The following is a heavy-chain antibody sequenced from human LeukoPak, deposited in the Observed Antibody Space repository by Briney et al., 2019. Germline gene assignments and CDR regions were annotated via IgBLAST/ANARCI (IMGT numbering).Heavy chain of an antibody. CDR2: INPNSGGT. D-gene: IGHD2-15*01. Sequence: VASVKVSCKASGYTFIGYYMHWVRQAPGQGLEWMGWINPNSGGTNYAQKFQGRVTMTRDTSISTAYMELSRLRSDDTAVYYCARVEAGGSVYNWFDPWGQGTLVTVSS. J-gene: IGHJ5*02. CDR3: ARVEAGGSVYNWFDP. V-gene: IGHV1-2*02. CDR1: GYTFIGYY.